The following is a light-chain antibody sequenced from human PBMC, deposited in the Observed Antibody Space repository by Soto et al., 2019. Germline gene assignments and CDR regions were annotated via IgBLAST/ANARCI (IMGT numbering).Light chain of an antibody. V-gene: IGLV2-23*01. CDR2: EGS. CDR1: SSNVGSYNL. CDR3: CSFAGTITYV. J-gene: IGLJ1*01. Sequence: QSARTQPASVSGSPGQSITISCNGTSSNVGSYNLVSWYQQHPGKAPKLIIYEGSKRPSGISNRFSGSKSGNTASLTISGLQAEDDADYYCCSFAGTITYVFGTGTKLTVL.